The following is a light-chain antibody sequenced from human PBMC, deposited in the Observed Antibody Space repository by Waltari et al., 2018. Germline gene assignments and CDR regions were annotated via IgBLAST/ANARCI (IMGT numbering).Light chain of an antibody. J-gene: IGKJ2*01. Sequence: DIVMTQSPDSLAVSLGERATINCKPSQSVLYSSNNKNYLAWYQQKPGQPPKLLIYWASTRESGVPDRFSGSGSGTDFTLTISSLQAEDVAVYYCQQYYSLPYTFGQGTKLEI. CDR1: QSVLYSSNNKNY. V-gene: IGKV4-1*01. CDR2: WAS. CDR3: QQYYSLPYT.